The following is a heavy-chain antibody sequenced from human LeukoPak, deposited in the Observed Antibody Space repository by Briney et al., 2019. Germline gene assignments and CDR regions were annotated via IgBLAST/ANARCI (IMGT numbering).Heavy chain of an antibody. CDR2: IIPILGIA. D-gene: IGHD3-16*01. J-gene: IGHJ3*02. V-gene: IGHV1-69*04. Sequence: GASVKVSCKASGGTFSSYAISWVRQAPGQGLEWMGRIIPILGIANYAQKFQGRVTMTRDTSISTAYMELSRLRSDDTAVYYCARVGLAGAFDIWGQGTMVTVSS. CDR3: ARVGLAGAFDI. CDR1: GGTFSSYA.